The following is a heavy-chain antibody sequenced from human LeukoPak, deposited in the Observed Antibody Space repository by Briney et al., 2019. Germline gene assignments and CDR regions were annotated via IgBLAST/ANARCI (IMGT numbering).Heavy chain of an antibody. V-gene: IGHV3-23*01. CDR1: GFTFSSYA. CDR3: AKGIEWWESLGGCDY. CDR2: ISGSGGST. J-gene: IGHJ4*02. Sequence: GGSLRLSCAASGFTFSSYAMSWVRQAPGKGLEWVSAISGSGGSTYYADYVKGRFTISRDNSKNTLYLQMNSLRAEDTAVYYCAKGIEWWESLGGCDYWGQGTLVTVSS. D-gene: IGHD2-15*01.